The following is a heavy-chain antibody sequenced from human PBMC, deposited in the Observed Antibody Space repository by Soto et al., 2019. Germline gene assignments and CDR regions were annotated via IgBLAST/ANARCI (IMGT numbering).Heavy chain of an antibody. V-gene: IGHV3-74*01. CDR1: GVTFSSYW. Sequence: EVHLVESGGGLVQPGGSLRLSCAASGVTFSSYWRHWVRQAPGKGLVWVARINSDGSSTSYADTVKGRVTISRDNAKNTLYLQMNSLRAEDTAVYYGGRTSLVVAAASREESWGQGTLVTGYS. D-gene: IGHD2-21*02. CDR2: INSDGSST. J-gene: IGHJ5*02. CDR3: GRTSLVVAAASREES.